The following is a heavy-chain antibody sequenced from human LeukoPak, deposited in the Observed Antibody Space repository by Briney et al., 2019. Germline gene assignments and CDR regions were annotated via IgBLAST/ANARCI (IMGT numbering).Heavy chain of an antibody. D-gene: IGHD3-22*01. CDR2: MYYSRST. J-gene: IGHJ4*02. Sequence: SETLSLTCEVSGGAVTGSTYYWAWIRPPPGKGLECIGGMYYSRSTFYTPSLKGRVTISVDTPKNHFSLKLTSVTAADTATYYCARHYYDNTGYYYLDYWGQGTLVTVSS. CDR3: ARHYYDNTGYYYLDY. CDR1: GGAVTGSTYY. V-gene: IGHV4-39*02.